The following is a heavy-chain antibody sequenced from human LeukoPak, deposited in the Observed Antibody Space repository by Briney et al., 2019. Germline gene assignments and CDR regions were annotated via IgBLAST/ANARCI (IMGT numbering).Heavy chain of an antibody. CDR1: GYTFTGYY. CDR3: ARVLQSKVVVINLGFDY. V-gene: IGHV1-2*02. Sequence: GASVKVSCKASGYTFTGYYMHWVRQAPGQGLEWMGWINPNSGGTNYAQKFQGRVTMTRDTSISTAYMELSRLRSDDTAVYYCARVLQSKVVVINLGFDYWGQGTLVTVSS. CDR2: INPNSGGT. J-gene: IGHJ4*02. D-gene: IGHD3-22*01.